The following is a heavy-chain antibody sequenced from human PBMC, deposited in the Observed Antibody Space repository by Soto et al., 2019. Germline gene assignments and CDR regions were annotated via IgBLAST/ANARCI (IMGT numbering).Heavy chain of an antibody. CDR2: IIPILGIA. CDR1: GGTFSSYT. Sequence: SVKVSCKASGGTFSSYTISWVRQAPGQGLEWMGRIIPILGIANYAQKFQGRVTITADKSTSTAYMELSSLRSEDTAVYYCASNPTEQGYYYYYMDVWGKGTSVTVSS. CDR3: ASNPTEQGYYYYYMDV. V-gene: IGHV1-69*02. J-gene: IGHJ6*03. D-gene: IGHD2-21*02.